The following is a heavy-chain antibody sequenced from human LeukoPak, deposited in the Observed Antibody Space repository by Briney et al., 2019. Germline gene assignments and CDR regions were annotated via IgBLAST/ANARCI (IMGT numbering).Heavy chain of an antibody. J-gene: IGHJ4*02. CDR2: INTDGRST. V-gene: IGHV3-74*01. Sequence: GGSLRLSCAAAGFTFSSYWMYWVRQAPGKGRVWGSRINTDGRSTIYADSVKVPFTISRDNARNTLYLQMNSLRAEDTAVYYCVRSLDYWGQGILVTVSS. CDR1: GFTFSSYW. CDR3: VRSLDY.